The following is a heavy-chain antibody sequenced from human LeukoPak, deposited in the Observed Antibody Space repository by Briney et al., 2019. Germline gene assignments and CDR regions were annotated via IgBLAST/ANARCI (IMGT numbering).Heavy chain of an antibody. CDR2: ISSSSSYI. J-gene: IGHJ6*02. CDR3: AREVSFSVSVYGMDV. V-gene: IGHV3-21*01. CDR1: GFYFGGHA. D-gene: IGHD2-2*01. Sequence: GRSLRLSCVASGFYFGGHAMHWLRQAPGKGLEWVSSISSSSSYIYYADSVKGRFTISRDNAKNSLYLQMNSLRAEDTAVYYCAREVSFSVSVYGMDVWGQGTTVTVSS.